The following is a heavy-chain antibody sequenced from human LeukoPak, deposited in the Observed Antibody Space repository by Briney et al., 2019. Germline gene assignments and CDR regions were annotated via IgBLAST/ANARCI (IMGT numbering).Heavy chain of an antibody. CDR3: AKVSNGIAAAGSFDY. D-gene: IGHD6-13*01. J-gene: IGHJ4*02. V-gene: IGHV3-23*01. CDR2: ISGSGGST. CDR1: GFTFSSYA. Sequence: GGSLRLSCAAPGFTFSSYAMSWVRQAPGKGLEWVSAISGSGGSTYYADSVKGRFTISRDNSKNTLYLQMNSLRAEDTAVYYCAKVSNGIAAAGSFDYWGQGTLVTVSS.